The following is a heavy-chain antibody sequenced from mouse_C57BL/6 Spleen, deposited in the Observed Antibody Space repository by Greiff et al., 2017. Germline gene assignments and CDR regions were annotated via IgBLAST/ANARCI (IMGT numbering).Heavy chain of an antibody. CDR2: IYPRSGNT. V-gene: IGHV1-81*01. CDR1: GYTFTSYG. D-gene: IGHD2-4*01. CDR3: ARSGRYDYDEYFDV. J-gene: IGHJ1*03. Sequence: VQLQQSGAELARPGASVKLSCKASGYTFTSYGISWVKQRTGQGLEWIGEIYPRSGNTYYNEKFNGKATLTADKSSSTAYMELRSLTSEDSAVYFCARSGRYDYDEYFDVWGTGTTVTVSS.